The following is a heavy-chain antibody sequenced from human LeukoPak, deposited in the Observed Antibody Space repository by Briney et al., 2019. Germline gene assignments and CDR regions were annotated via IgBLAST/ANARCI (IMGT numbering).Heavy chain of an antibody. CDR2: INYSVST. V-gene: IGHV4-34*01. CDR3: ARGVGSGGSCYSEWNY. D-gene: IGHD2-15*01. Sequence: SETLSLTCAVDAGSFSGYYWSWIRQPPGKGLEWIGEINYSVSTNYNPSLKSRVTISVDTSKNQFSLKLSSVTAAETAVYYCARGVGSGGSCYSEWNYWGQGTLVTVSS. CDR1: AGSFSGYY. J-gene: IGHJ4*02.